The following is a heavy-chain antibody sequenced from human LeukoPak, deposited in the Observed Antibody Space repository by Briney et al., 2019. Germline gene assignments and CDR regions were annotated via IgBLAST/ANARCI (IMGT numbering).Heavy chain of an antibody. CDR2: IYTSGST. Sequence: SETLSLTCTVSGGSISSYYWSWIRQPAGKGLVWIGRIYTSGSTNYNPSLKSRVTMSVDTSKNQFSLKLSSVTAADTAVYYCARDRERGYDFHYWGQGTLVTVSS. V-gene: IGHV4-4*07. CDR3: ARDRERGYDFHY. D-gene: IGHD5-12*01. J-gene: IGHJ4*02. CDR1: GGSISSYY.